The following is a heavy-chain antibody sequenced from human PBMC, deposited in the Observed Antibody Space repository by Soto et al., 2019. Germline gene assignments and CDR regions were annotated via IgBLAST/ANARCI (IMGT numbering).Heavy chain of an antibody. CDR1: GYTFTSYY. Sequence: ASVKVSCKASGYTFTSYYMHWVRQAPGQGLEWMGIINPSGGSTSYAQKFQGRVTMARDTSTSTVYMELSSLRSEDTAVYYCASSTWYYGMDVWGQGTTVTVSS. J-gene: IGHJ6*02. CDR3: ASSTWYYGMDV. CDR2: INPSGGST. V-gene: IGHV1-46*01. D-gene: IGHD1-26*01.